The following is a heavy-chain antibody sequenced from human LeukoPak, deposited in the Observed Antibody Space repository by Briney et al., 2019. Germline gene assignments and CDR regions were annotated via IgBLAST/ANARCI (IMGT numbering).Heavy chain of an antibody. V-gene: IGHV1-2*02. CDR3: ARDGLGYCSSTSCHYYYGMDV. CDR1: GYTFTGYY. CDR2: INPNSGGT. J-gene: IGHJ6*02. D-gene: IGHD2-2*01. Sequence: ASVKVSCKASGYTFTGYYMHWVRQAPGQGLEWMGWINPNSGGTNYAQKFQGRVTMTRDTSISTAYMELSRLRSDDTAVYYCARDGLGYCSSTSCHYYYGMDVWGQGTTVTVSS.